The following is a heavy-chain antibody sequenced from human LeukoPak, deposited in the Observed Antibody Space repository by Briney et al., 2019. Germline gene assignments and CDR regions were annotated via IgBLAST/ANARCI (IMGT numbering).Heavy chain of an antibody. CDR2: IIPIFGTA. J-gene: IGHJ4*02. D-gene: IGHD1-26*01. V-gene: IGHV1-69*05. Sequence: SVKVSCKASGGTFSSYAISWVRQAPGQGLEWMGGIIPIFGTANYAQKLQGRVTMTTDTSTGTAYVELRSLRSDDTAVYYCARSGRGTYYYFDYWGQGTLVTVSS. CDR3: ARSGRGTYYYFDY. CDR1: GGTFSSYA.